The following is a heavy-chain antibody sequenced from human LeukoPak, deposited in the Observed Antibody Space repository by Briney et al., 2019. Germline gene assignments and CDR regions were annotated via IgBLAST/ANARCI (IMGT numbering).Heavy chain of an antibody. V-gene: IGHV3-7*04. D-gene: IGHD5-24*01. CDR2: IKQDGSKK. J-gene: IGHJ4*02. Sequence: PGRSLRLSCAASGFTFNSYAIHWVRQAPGKGLEWVANIKQDGSKKSYVDSVKGRFTISRDNAKNSLYLQMNSLRAEDTAIYYCTRVGYIDEGIDYWGQGTLVTVSS. CDR3: TRVGYIDEGIDY. CDR1: GFTFNSYA.